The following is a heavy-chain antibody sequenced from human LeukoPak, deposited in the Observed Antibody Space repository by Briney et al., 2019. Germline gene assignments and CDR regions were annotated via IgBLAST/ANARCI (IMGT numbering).Heavy chain of an antibody. D-gene: IGHD6-13*01. CDR3: AKDKQQLVPVGYFDY. V-gene: IGHV3-23*01. J-gene: IGHJ4*02. CDR2: ISGSGGST. Sequence: GGSLRLSCAASGFTFSSYAMSGVRQAPGKGREGVSAISGSGGSTYYADSLKGRFTISRDNSKNTLYLQMNSLRDEDTAVYYCAKDKQQLVPVGYFDYWGQGTLVTVSS. CDR1: GFTFSSYA.